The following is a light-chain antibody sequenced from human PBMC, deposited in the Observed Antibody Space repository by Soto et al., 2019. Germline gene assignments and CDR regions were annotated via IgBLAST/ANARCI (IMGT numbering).Light chain of an antibody. Sequence: QSALTQPRSVSGSPGQSVTISCTGTSSDVGAYNFVSWYQHNPGKAPKLMIFDVSARPSGVHDRFSGSKSANTSSLTISGLQTEDEADYYCCSYAGTYIPLFGGGTKLTV. V-gene: IGLV2-11*01. CDR2: DVS. J-gene: IGLJ2*01. CDR1: SSDVGAYNF. CDR3: CSYAGTYIPL.